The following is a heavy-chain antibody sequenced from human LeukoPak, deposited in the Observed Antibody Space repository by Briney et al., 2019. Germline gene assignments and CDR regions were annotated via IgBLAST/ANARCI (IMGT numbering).Heavy chain of an antibody. D-gene: IGHD5-24*01. CDR2: INPNSGGT. CDR3: ARGRRDGYNLGY. J-gene: IGHJ4*02. CDR1: GYTFTVYY. Sequence: ASVKVSCKASGYTFTVYYMHWVRQAPGQRLEWMGWINPNSGGTNYAQKFQGRVTMTRDTSISTAYMELSRLRSDDTAVYYCARGRRDGYNLGYWGQGTLVTVSS. V-gene: IGHV1-2*02.